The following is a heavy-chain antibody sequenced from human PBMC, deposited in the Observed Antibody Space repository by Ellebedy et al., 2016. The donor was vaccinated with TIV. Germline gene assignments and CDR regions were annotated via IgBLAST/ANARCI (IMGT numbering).Heavy chain of an antibody. CDR1: GFTFGDFG. Sequence: PGGSLRLSCSASGFTFGDFGMVWFRQAPGKSLEWLGFIRSKVYGGTADYAASVNGRFTISRDDSKGIAYLQMNSLKTEDTALYYCARKKTTVVMFDYWGQGTLVTVSS. D-gene: IGHD4-23*01. CDR3: ARKKTTVVMFDY. V-gene: IGHV3-49*03. J-gene: IGHJ4*02. CDR2: IRSKVYGGTA.